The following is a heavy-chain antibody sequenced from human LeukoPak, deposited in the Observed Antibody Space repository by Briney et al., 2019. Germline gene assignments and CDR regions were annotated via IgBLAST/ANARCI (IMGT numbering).Heavy chain of an antibody. J-gene: IGHJ4*02. CDR1: DYTFTSYG. CDR2: ISAYNGNT. Sequence: ASVKVSCKASDYTFTSYGISWVRQAPGQGLEWMGWISAYNGNTNYAQKLQGRVTMTTDTSTSTAYMELRSLRSDDTAVYYCARDRRAYCSSTSCYGVFDYWGQGTLVTVSS. V-gene: IGHV1-18*04. D-gene: IGHD2-2*01. CDR3: ARDRRAYCSSTSCYGVFDY.